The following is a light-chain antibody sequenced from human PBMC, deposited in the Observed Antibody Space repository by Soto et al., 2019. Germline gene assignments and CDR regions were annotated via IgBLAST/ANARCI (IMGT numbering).Light chain of an antibody. CDR2: DVS. J-gene: IGLJ2*01. Sequence: QSVLTQPRSVSGSPGQSVTISCSGTSSDVGGYNYVPWYQHHAGRAPKLMICDVSKRPSGVPDRFSGSKSGNTASLTISGLQSEDEADYYCCSYAGSSVLIFGGGTKLTVL. CDR3: CSYAGSSVLI. V-gene: IGLV2-11*01. CDR1: SSDVGGYNY.